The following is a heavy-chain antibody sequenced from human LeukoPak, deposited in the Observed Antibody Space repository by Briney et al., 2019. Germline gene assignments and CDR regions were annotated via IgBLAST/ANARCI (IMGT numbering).Heavy chain of an antibody. J-gene: IGHJ4*02. D-gene: IGHD2-2*01. V-gene: IGHV1-18*01. CDR2: INPEKRDT. CDR1: GYTFTSYG. CDR3: AKKVRGPSHPLDF. Sequence: ASVKVSCKASGYTFTSYGITWVRQAPGQGLEWMGWINPEKRDTGYAHKFQGRVTMTSDTSISTAYMELSSLRSDDTAVYYCAKKVRGPSHPLDFWGQGTLVTVSS.